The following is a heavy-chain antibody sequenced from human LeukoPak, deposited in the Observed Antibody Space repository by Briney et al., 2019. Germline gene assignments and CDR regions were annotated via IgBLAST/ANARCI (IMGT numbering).Heavy chain of an antibody. Sequence: PGGSLRLSRAASGFSFISYGRHWGRQAPGTGLEWVAFIRYDGSNKYYADSVKGRFTIAIDNSKNTLYLQMNSLRAEDTAVYYCAKERDTAMVMIDYWGQGTLVTVSS. D-gene: IGHD5-18*01. CDR3: AKERDTAMVMIDY. CDR1: GFSFISYG. CDR2: IRYDGSNK. J-gene: IGHJ4*02. V-gene: IGHV3-30*02.